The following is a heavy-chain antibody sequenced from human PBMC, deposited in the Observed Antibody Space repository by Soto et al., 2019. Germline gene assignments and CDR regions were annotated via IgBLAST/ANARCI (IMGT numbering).Heavy chain of an antibody. CDR1: GFIFGSYG. J-gene: IGHJ4*02. D-gene: IGHD4-17*01. CDR2: ISYDGTNK. CDR3: AQVPRYTVTPPDDY. Sequence: QVQLVESGGGVVQPGRSLRLSCVASGFIFGSYGMHWVRQAPGEGLEWVAVISYDGTNKYHADSVKGRFTISRDNSKNTLWLQMNSLRAEDTAVYYCAQVPRYTVTPPDDYWGQGTLVTVSS. V-gene: IGHV3-30*18.